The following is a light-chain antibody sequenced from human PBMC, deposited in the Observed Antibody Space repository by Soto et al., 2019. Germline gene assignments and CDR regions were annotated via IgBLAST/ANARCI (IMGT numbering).Light chain of an antibody. V-gene: IGLV3-25*03. CDR2: KDS. CDR3: QSADSSSIYPNWV. Sequence: SYELTQPPSVSVSPGQTARITCSGDALPKQYVYWYQQKPGQAPVLVIYKDSERPSGIAERFSGSSSGTTGTLTISGVQAEDEADYYCQSADSSSIYPNWVFGGGTKLTVL. J-gene: IGLJ3*02. CDR1: ALPKQY.